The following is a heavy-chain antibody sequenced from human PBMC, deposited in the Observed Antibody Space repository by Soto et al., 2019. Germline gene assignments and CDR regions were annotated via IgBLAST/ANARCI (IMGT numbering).Heavy chain of an antibody. CDR1: GGTFSSYA. CDR2: IIPIFGTA. J-gene: IGHJ6*02. D-gene: IGHD3-10*01. Sequence: SVKVSCKASGGTFSSYAISWVRQAPGQGLEWMGGIIPIFGTANYAQKFQGRVTITADKSTSTAYMELSSLRSEDTAVYYCARGGGGGSESYYKPPSPDYYYYYGMDVWGQGTTVTVSS. V-gene: IGHV1-69*06. CDR3: ARGGGGGSESYYKPPSPDYYYYYGMDV.